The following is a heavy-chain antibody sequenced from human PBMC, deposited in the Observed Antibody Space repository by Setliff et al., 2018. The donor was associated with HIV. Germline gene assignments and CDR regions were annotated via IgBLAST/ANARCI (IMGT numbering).Heavy chain of an antibody. CDR1: GGSISNSRYY. J-gene: IGHJ3*02. V-gene: IGHV4-39*07. CDR2: INYSGST. D-gene: IGHD6-6*01. CDR3: ARGLDSWSSHVFDM. Sequence: SETLSLTCTVSGGSISNSRYYWSWIRQSPGKGLEWIGEINYSGSTNYNPSLKSRVTISIDTSKNQFSLKLSSVTAADTAVYYCARGLDSWSSHVFDMWGQGTMVTVSS.